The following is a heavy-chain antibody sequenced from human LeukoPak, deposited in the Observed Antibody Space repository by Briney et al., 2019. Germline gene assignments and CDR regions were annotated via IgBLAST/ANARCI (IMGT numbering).Heavy chain of an antibody. CDR3: ARDAGVKHFDS. V-gene: IGHV3-33*01. CDR2: IWYDGSNK. CDR1: GFTFSSYG. J-gene: IGHJ4*02. Sequence: GGSLRLSCAASGFTFSSYGMHWVRQAPGKGLEWVAVIWYDGSNKYYADSVKGRFTISRDNSKNTLYLQMNSLRAEDTAVYYCARDAGVKHFDSWGQGTLVTVSS. D-gene: IGHD2-21*01.